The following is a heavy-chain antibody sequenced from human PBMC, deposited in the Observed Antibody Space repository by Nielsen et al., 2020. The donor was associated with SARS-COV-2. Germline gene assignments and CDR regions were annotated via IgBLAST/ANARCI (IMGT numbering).Heavy chain of an antibody. D-gene: IGHD4-11*01. CDR2: IVIGTGKT. J-gene: IGHJ5*01. V-gene: IGHV1-58*01. CDR1: GFTFSTSA. Sequence: SMKVSCKASGFTFSTSAVQWVRQARGQRLEWIGWIVIGTGKTNYGQKFQGRVTITRDVSSGTAYLELSGLRSGDTAGYYCAADPGLQFYSWGQGTLVTVSS. CDR3: AADPGLQFYS.